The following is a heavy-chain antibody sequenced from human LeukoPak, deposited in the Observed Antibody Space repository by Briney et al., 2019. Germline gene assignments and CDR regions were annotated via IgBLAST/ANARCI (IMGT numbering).Heavy chain of an antibody. J-gene: IGHJ3*02. D-gene: IGHD1-26*01. Sequence: GASVKVSCKASGYTFTSYGISWVRQAPGQGLEWMGWISAYNGNTNYAQKLQGRVTMTTDTSTSTAYMELRNLRSDDTAVYYCARGGRWGLPRPYAFDIWGQGTMVTVSS. CDR2: ISAYNGNT. CDR1: GYTFTSYG. V-gene: IGHV1-18*01. CDR3: ARGGRWGLPRPYAFDI.